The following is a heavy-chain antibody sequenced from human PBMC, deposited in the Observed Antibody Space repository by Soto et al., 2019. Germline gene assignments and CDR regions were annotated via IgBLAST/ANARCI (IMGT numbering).Heavy chain of an antibody. CDR1: GYTFTSYY. V-gene: IGHV1-46*01. CDR2: INPSGGST. Sequence: VKVSCKASGYTFTSYYMHWVRQAPGQGLEWMGIINPSGGSTSYAQKFQGGVTMTRDTSTSTVYMELSSLRSEDTAVYYCARGSYGGNGIYYYYYGMDVWGQGTTVTVSS. CDR3: ARGSYGGNGIYYYYYGMDV. D-gene: IGHD4-17*01. J-gene: IGHJ6*02.